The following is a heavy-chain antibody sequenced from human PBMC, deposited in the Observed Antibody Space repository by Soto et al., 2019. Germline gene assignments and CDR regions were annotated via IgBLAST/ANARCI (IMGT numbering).Heavy chain of an antibody. D-gene: IGHD1-1*01. CDR2: IKSNSAKAPP. CDR3: AWQGTTSYYFHS. Sequence: EVQLVESGGGLVNPGGSLRLSCALSGLTFRDAWMNWVRQAPGKGLEWVANIKSNSAKAPPEYAESVKGRFTISRDDPKNTVYLQMSGLKTEDTAVYYCAWQGTTSYYFHSWGQGTLVTVSS. J-gene: IGHJ4*02. CDR1: GLTFRDAW. V-gene: IGHV3-15*05.